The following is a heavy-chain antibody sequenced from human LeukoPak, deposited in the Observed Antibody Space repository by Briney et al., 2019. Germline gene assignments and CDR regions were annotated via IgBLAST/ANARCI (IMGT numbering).Heavy chain of an antibody. J-gene: IGHJ4*02. D-gene: IGHD1-14*01. CDR3: ARSGTLRYYFDY. V-gene: IGHV4-59*01. CDR1: GGSISSYY. Sequence: SETLSLTCTVSGGSISSYYWSWIRQPPGKGLEWIGYIYYSGSTNYNPSLKSRVTISVATSKNQFSLKLSSVTAADTAVYYCARSGTLRYYFDYWGQGTLVTVSS. CDR2: IYYSGST.